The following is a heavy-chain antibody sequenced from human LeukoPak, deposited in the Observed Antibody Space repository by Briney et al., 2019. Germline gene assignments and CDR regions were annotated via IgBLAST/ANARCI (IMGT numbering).Heavy chain of an antibody. D-gene: IGHD6-19*01. CDR1: GFTFSSYS. CDR2: ISSSSSYI. Sequence: GGSLRLSCAASGFTFSSYSMNWVRQAPGKGLEWVSSISSSSSYIYYADSVKGRFTISRDNAKNSLYLQMNSLRAEDTAVYYCARVSDISVAAYFDYWGQGTLVTVSS. CDR3: ARVSDISVAAYFDY. V-gene: IGHV3-21*01. J-gene: IGHJ4*02.